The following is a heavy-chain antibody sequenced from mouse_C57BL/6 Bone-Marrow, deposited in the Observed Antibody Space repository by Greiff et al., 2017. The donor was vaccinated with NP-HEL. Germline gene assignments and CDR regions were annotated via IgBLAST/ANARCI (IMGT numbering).Heavy chain of an antibody. D-gene: IGHD2-2*01. CDR1: GYSITSDY. CDR2: ISYSGST. J-gene: IGHJ4*01. V-gene: IGHV3-8*01. CDR3: ARSPVWLRRNYYAMDY. Sequence: EVQLVESGPGLAKPSQTLSLTCSVTGYSITSDYWNWIRKFPGNKLEYMGYISYSGSTYYNPSLKCRLSITRDTSKNQYYLQLNSVTTEDTATYYCARSPVWLRRNYYAMDYWGQGTSVTVSS.